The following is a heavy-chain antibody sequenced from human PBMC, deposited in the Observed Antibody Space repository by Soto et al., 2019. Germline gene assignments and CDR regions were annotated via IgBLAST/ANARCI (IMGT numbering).Heavy chain of an antibody. CDR2: IYYSGST. D-gene: IGHD3-22*01. CDR1: GGSISSGGYY. J-gene: IGHJ6*02. CDR3: ARHFSTYYYDSSGPNADYYYYGMDV. Sequence: SETLSLTCTVSGGSISSGGYYWSWIRQHPGKGLEWIGYIYYSGSTYYNPPLKSRVTISVDTSKNQFSLKLSSVTAADTAVYYCARHFSTYYYDSSGPNADYYYYGMDVWGQGTTVTVSS. V-gene: IGHV4-31*03.